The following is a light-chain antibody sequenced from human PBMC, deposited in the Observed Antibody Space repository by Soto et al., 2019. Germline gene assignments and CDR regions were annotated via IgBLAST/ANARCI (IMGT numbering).Light chain of an antibody. CDR3: QQLSYLPLIT. J-gene: IGKJ5*01. CDR1: QSVSSY. V-gene: IGKV3-11*01. CDR2: DAS. Sequence: EIVLTQSPATLSLSPGERATLSCRASQSVSSYLAWYQQKPGQAPRLLIYDASNRPTGIPARCSDSGAGTAFSLTISSLEPNDFGVYYCQQLSYLPLITFGHGTRLEIK.